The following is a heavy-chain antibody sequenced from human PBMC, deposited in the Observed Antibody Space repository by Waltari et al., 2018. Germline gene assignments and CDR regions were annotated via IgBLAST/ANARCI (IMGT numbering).Heavy chain of an antibody. Sequence: QVHLVESGGGLVNPGGSLRLSCAASGFTFSHFYLSWIRQSPGKGLEWISYISGSVSAIYYADSVNGRFTISRDNAKNTLYLQLNSLRAEDTAFYYCARDGEIQLTGGGANYWGQGTLVSVSS. D-gene: IGHD5-18*01. J-gene: IGHJ4*02. CDR3: ARDGEIQLTGGGANY. V-gene: IGHV3-11*04. CDR1: GFTFSHFY. CDR2: ISGSVSAI.